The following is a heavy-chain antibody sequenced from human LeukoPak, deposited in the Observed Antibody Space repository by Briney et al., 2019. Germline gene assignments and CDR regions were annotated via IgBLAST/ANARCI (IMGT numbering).Heavy chain of an antibody. CDR3: AKVRWPDY. V-gene: IGHV3-66*02. D-gene: IGHD5-24*01. CDR2: IYSGGST. Sequence: SGGSLRLSCAASGFTVSSNYMSWVRQAPGKGLEWVSVIYSGGSTYYAGSVKGRFTISRDNSKNTLYLQMNSLRAEDTAVYYCAKVRWPDYWGQGTLVTVSS. CDR1: GFTVSSNY. J-gene: IGHJ4*02.